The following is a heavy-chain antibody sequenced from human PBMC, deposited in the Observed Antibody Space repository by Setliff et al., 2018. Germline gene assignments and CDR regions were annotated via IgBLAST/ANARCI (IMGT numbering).Heavy chain of an antibody. D-gene: IGHD3-9*01. CDR3: ARERYFDWFFED. V-gene: IGHV4-61*02. CDR1: GGSITSGSFY. Sequence: SLTCTVSGGSITSGSFYWSWIRQPAGKKLEWIGRIHASGSPDYNPSFKSRVTISRDTSTNQFSLKRGSVTAADTAVYYCARERYFDWFFEDWGHGTLVTVSS. J-gene: IGHJ4*01. CDR2: IHASGSP.